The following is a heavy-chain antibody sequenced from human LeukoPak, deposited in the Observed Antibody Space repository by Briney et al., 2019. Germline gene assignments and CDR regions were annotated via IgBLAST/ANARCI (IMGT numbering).Heavy chain of an antibody. CDR3: ARESTYYYGSGTAYYYYYYMDV. V-gene: IGHV1-46*01. Sequence: ASVKVSCKASGYTFTSHYMHWVRQAPGQGLEWMGIINPSVGSTSYAQKFQGRVTMTRDMSTTTVYMELRSLRSDDTAVYYCARESTYYYGSGTAYYYYYYMDVWGKGTTVTVSS. D-gene: IGHD3-10*01. CDR2: INPSVGST. CDR1: GYTFTSHY. J-gene: IGHJ6*03.